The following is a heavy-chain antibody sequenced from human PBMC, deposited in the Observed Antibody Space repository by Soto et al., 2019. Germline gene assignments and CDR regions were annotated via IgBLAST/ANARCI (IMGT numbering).Heavy chain of an antibody. Sequence: PLSLTCSVSVGTKGYDSYCWNWISPTAGTGLKWLADTSHRETTYYNPYFRSRLSLSIDRTRNQFFLSLCSTTGADKAVYYCVRGGGYYSFDFWGQGIKVTVSS. D-gene: IGHD2-21*02. CDR3: VRGGGYYSFDF. CDR1: VGTKGYDSYC. V-gene: IGHV4-30-2*01. CDR2: TSHRETT. J-gene: IGHJ4*02.